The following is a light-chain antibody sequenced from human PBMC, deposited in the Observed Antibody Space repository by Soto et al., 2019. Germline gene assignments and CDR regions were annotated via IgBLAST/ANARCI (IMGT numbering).Light chain of an antibody. CDR1: QSISSY. CDR3: QQSYSTPLT. J-gene: IGKJ4*01. Sequence: DIQMTQSPSSLSASVGDRVTITCRASQSISSYLTWYQQKPGKAPKLLIYAASSLQSGVPSRFSGSGCGTDFTTTISSLQPEDLANYYCQQSYSTPLTFGGGTKVEIK. V-gene: IGKV1-39*01. CDR2: AAS.